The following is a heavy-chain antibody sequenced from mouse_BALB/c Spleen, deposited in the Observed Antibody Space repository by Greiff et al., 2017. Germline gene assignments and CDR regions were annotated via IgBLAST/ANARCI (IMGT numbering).Heavy chain of an antibody. J-gene: IGHJ2*01. V-gene: IGHV1S53*03. Sequence: VQLQQSDTELVKPGASVKISCKASGYTFTDHAIHWVKQRPEQGLEWIGYISPGNGDIKYNEKFKGKATLTADKSSSTAYMQLNSLTSENSAVYFCKAPLRPGFDYWGQGTTLTVSS. CDR3: KAPLRPGFDY. CDR2: ISPGNGDI. CDR1: GYTFTDHA. D-gene: IGHD1-2*01.